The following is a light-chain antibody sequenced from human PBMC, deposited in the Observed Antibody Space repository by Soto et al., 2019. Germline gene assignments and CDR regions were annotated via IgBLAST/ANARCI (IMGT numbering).Light chain of an antibody. V-gene: IGKV1-5*03. J-gene: IGKJ1*01. CDR2: RAS. CDR3: QQSNTWQPT. CDR1: QTISTW. Sequence: DIQMTQSPSTLSASVGDRVTITCRASQTISTWLAWYQQKPGQAPKFLIYRASILENEVPSRFSGSGSGTEFTLTISGLQPDDVATYYCQQSNTWQPTFGQGTKVDIK.